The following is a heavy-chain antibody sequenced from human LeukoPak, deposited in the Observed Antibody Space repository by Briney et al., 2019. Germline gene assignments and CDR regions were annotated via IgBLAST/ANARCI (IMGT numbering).Heavy chain of an antibody. CDR3: ARHSGYYGMDV. V-gene: IGHV4-61*05. CDR1: GGSISSSGYY. J-gene: IGHJ6*02. Sequence: PSETLSLTCTVSGGSISSSGYYWGWTRRPPGKGLEWIGYIYYSGSTNYNPSLKSRVTISVDTSKNQFSLKLSSVTAADTAVYYCARHSGYYGMDVWGQGTTVTVSS. D-gene: IGHD3-10*01. CDR2: IYYSGST.